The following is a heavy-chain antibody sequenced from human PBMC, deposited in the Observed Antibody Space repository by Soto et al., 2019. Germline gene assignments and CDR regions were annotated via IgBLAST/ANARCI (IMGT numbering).Heavy chain of an antibody. V-gene: IGHV4-4*08. CDR1: GDSLRSYY. CDR3: VGDGKIRNYYY. D-gene: IGHD1-7*01. Sequence: SETLSLTCSVSGDSLRSYYWSWIRQSPGKGLEWLGNIYNRGTPKYNPSLQSRVTISVDTSKNQFSLKLTSVTAADTAIYYCVGDGKIRNYYYWGQGTLVTVSS. CDR2: IYNRGTP. J-gene: IGHJ4*02.